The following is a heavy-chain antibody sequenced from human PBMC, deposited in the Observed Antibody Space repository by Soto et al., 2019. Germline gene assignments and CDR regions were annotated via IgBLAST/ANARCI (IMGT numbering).Heavy chain of an antibody. CDR2: ISGSGGST. CDR3: AKDPFLEWLSSRYYFDY. J-gene: IGHJ4*02. D-gene: IGHD3-3*01. V-gene: IGHV3-23*01. CDR1: GFTFSSYA. Sequence: HPGGSLRLSCAASGFTFSSYAMSWVRQAPGKGLEWVSAISGSGGSTYYADSVKGRFTISRDNPKNTLYLQMSSLRAEDTAVYYCAKDPFLEWLSSRYYFDYWGQGTLVTVSS.